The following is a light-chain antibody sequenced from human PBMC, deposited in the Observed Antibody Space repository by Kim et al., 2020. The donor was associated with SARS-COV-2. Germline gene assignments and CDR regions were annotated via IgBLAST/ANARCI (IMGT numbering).Light chain of an antibody. V-gene: IGKV3-15*01. CDR1: QRVASN. CDR3: QQYNDWPRALT. Sequence: EIVMTQSPAALSVSPGERATLSCRASQRVASNLAWYQQKPGQAPRLLIYTASTRATGIPGRFSGSGSGTEFTLTISSLQSEDSAVYYCQQYNDWPRALTFGGGTKLEI. J-gene: IGKJ4*01. CDR2: TAS.